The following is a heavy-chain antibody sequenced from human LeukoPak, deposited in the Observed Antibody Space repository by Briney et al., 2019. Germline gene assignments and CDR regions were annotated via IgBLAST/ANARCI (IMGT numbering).Heavy chain of an antibody. CDR3: ANRLFVDAFDI. CDR1: GFTFDDYA. V-gene: IGHV3-9*01. Sequence: GRSLRLSCAASGFTFDDYAMHWVRQAPGKGLEWVSGISWNSGSIGYADSVKGRFTISRDNAKNSLYLQMNSLRAEDTAVYYCANRLFVDAFDIWGQGTMVTVSS. J-gene: IGHJ3*02. CDR2: ISWNSGSI.